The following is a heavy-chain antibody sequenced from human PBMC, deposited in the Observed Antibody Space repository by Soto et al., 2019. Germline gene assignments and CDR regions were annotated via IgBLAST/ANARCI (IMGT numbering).Heavy chain of an antibody. CDR1: GFTFDDYA. Sequence: DVQLVESGGGLVQPGRSLRLSCAASGFTFDDYAMHWVRQAPGKGLEWVSGISWNSGSICYADSVKGRFTISRDNAKNSLYLQMNSLRAEDTALYYCAKDNVGLADYWGQGTLVTVSS. J-gene: IGHJ4*02. CDR3: AKDNVGLADY. V-gene: IGHV3-9*01. D-gene: IGHD1-26*01. CDR2: ISWNSGSI.